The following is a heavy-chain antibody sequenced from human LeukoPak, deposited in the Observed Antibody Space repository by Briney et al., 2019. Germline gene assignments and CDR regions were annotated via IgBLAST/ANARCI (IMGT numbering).Heavy chain of an antibody. J-gene: IGHJ4*02. V-gene: IGHV3-11*01. D-gene: IGHD3-22*01. CDR3: ASDRSGGTYYYDSSGYSF. CDR2: ISGSGNTI. CDR1: GFTFSDYY. Sequence: GGSLRLSCAASGFTFSDYYMSWIRQAPGKGLEWVSSISGSGNTIYYADSAMGRFTISRDNAKNSLYLLMNSLTAEDTAVYYCASDRSGGTYYYDSSGYSFWGQGTLVTVSS.